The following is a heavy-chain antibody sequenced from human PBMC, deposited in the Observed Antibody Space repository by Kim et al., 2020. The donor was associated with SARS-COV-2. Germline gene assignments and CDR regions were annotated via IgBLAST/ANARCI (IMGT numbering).Heavy chain of an antibody. J-gene: IGHJ6*02. Sequence: QPLKSRVTISVDTSKNQFSLKLSSVTAADTAVYYCARQGVFYFYYYGMDVWGQGTTVTVSS. D-gene: IGHD6-13*01. V-gene: IGHV4-39*01. CDR3: ARQGVFYFYYYGMDV.